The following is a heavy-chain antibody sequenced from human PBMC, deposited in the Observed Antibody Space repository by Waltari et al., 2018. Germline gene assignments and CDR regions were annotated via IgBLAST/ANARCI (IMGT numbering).Heavy chain of an antibody. CDR3: VRYDGGLEDYYYYYMDV. J-gene: IGHJ6*03. D-gene: IGHD3-16*01. CDR1: GGSFSGYY. Sequence: QVQLQQWGAGLLKPSETLSLTCPVYGGSFSGYYWSWIRQPPGKGMEWIGEINHSGRTNYNPSLKSRVTISVDTSKNQFSLKLSSVTAADTAVYYCVRYDGGLEDYYYYYMDVWGKGTTVTVSS. CDR2: INHSGRT. V-gene: IGHV4-34*01.